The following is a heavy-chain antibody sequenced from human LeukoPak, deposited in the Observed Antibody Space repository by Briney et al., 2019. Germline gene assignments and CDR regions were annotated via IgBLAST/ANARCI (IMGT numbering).Heavy chain of an antibody. D-gene: IGHD6-13*01. CDR2: IWYDGSNK. J-gene: IGHJ6*03. Sequence: PGGSLRLSCAASGFTFSSYGMHWVRQATGKGLEWVAVIWYDGSNKYYADSVKGRFTISRDNSKNTLYLQMNSLRAEDTAVYYCAKDGSSWYYYYYYYMDVWGKGTTVTVSS. V-gene: IGHV3-33*06. CDR1: GFTFSSYG. CDR3: AKDGSSWYYYYYYYMDV.